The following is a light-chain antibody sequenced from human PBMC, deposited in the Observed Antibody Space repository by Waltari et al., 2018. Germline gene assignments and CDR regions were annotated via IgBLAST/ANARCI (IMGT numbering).Light chain of an antibody. CDR1: QTVSTIA. V-gene: IGKV3-20*01. CDR2: STY. Sequence: EIVLTQSPGTLSLSPGDRAPISCRASQTVSTIALSWYQQKPGQAPRVLIYSTYNRATGIPDRFSGSGSGTDFTLTINRLAPEDFAMYYCQQYDGIVVTFGGGTKVEI. J-gene: IGKJ4*01. CDR3: QQYDGIVVT.